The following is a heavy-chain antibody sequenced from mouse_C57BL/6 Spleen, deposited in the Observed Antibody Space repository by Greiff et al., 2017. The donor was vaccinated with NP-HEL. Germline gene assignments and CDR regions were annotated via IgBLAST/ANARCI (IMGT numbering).Heavy chain of an antibody. J-gene: IGHJ2*01. D-gene: IGHD4-1*01. CDR1: GYAFSSYC. CDR2: IYPGDGDT. CDR3: ARRDLGFDY. Sequence: QVQLQQSGAELVKPGASVKISCKASGYAFSSYCMNWVKQRPGKGLEWIGQIYPGDGDTNYNGKFKGKATLTADKSSSTAYMQLSSLTSEDSAVYFCARRDLGFDYWGQGTTLTVSS. V-gene: IGHV1-80*01.